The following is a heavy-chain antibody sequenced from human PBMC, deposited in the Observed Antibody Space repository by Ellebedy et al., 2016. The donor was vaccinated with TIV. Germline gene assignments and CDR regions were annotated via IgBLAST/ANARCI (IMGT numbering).Heavy chain of an antibody. J-gene: IGHJ4*02. Sequence: GESLKISXAASGFTFSSYWMHWVRQAPGKGLVWVSRINSDGSSTSYADSVKGRFTISRDNAKSTLYLQMNSLRAEDTAVYYCARVRGFDYWGQGTLVTVSS. V-gene: IGHV3-74*01. CDR2: INSDGSST. CDR1: GFTFSSYW. CDR3: ARVRGFDY.